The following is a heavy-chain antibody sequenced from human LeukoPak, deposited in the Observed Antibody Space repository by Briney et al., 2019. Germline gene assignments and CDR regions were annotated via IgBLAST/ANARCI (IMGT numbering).Heavy chain of an antibody. CDR2: IYHSGST. J-gene: IGHJ4*02. CDR1: GGSISSGGYS. CDR3: ARVTAAEKYYFDY. V-gene: IGHV4-30-2*05. Sequence: SSETLSLTCAVSGGSISSGGYSWSWIRQPPGKGLEWIGYIYHSGSTYYNPSPKSRVTISVDTSKNQFSLKLSSVTAADTAVYYCARVTAAEKYYFDYWGQGTLVTVSS. D-gene: IGHD6-13*01.